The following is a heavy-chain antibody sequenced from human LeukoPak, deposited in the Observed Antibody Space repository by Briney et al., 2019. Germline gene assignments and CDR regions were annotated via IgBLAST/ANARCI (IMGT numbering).Heavy chain of an antibody. CDR3: ASRDGYNYPYFFDY. CDR1: GFTFSDYY. CDR2: ISSSGSTI. J-gene: IGHJ4*02. D-gene: IGHD5-24*01. V-gene: IGHV3-11*01. Sequence: PGGSLRLSCAASGFTFSDYYMSWIRQAPGKGLEWVSYISSSGSTIYYADSVKGRFTISRDNAKNSLYLQMNSLRAEDTAVYYCASRDGYNYPYFFDYWGQGTLVTVSS.